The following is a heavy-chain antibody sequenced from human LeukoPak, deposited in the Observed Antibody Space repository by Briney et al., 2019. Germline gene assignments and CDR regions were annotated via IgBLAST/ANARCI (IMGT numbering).Heavy chain of an antibody. CDR3: AALTRWTIEYFQH. CDR2: ISGSGDNT. CDR1: GFTFSSYW. J-gene: IGHJ1*01. V-gene: IGHV3-23*01. Sequence: PGGSLRLSCAASGFTFSSYWMHWVRQAPGKGLEWVSTISGSGDNTYYADSVKGRFTISRDNSRDTLYLQMNSLTAEDTAIYYCAALTRWTIEYFQHWGQGTLVTVSS. D-gene: IGHD2-15*01.